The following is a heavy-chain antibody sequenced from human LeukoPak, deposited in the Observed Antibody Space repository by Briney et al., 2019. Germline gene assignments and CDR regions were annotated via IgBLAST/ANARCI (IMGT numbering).Heavy chain of an antibody. D-gene: IGHD3-22*01. CDR3: ARDRTDYYDNSGYYVYDY. V-gene: IGHV1-18*01. J-gene: IGHJ4*02. CDR1: GYTFTSYG. CDR2: ISAYNGNT. Sequence: ASVKVSCKASGYTFTSYGISWVRQAPGQGLEWMGWISAYNGNTNYAQKLQGRVTMTTDTSTSTAYMELRSLRSDDTAVYYCARDRTDYYDNSGYYVYDYWGQGTLVTVSS.